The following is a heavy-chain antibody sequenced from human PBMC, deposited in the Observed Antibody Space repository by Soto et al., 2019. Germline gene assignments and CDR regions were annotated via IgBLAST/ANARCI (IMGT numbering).Heavy chain of an antibody. CDR3: AREGSFPGLGSYYNWFDP. D-gene: IGHD3-10*01. Sequence: NPSETLSLTCAVSGDSISSDKWWSWVRQPPGKGLEWIGEIHHSGNSNYNPSLKSRVIISVDTSKNQFSLKLSSVTAADTAVYYCAREGSFPGLGSYYNWFDPWGQGTLVTVSS. V-gene: IGHV4-4*02. J-gene: IGHJ5*02. CDR1: GDSISSDKW. CDR2: IHHSGNS.